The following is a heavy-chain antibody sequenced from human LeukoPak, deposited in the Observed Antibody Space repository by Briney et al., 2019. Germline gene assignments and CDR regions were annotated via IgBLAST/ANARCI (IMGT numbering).Heavy chain of an antibody. J-gene: IGHJ4*02. CDR1: GYAYTGYY. V-gene: IGHV1-2*06. CDR2: INPNSGGP. Sequence: GASVKVSCKASGYAYTGYYMHWLRQAPGQGLEWMGRINPNSGGPNYAQKFQGRVNMTRDTSISTAYMELTAHTADYTAVKYCSRIDYDFGSGAPVNWGQGTMVTVSS. CDR3: SRIDYDFGSGAPVN. D-gene: IGHD3-3*01.